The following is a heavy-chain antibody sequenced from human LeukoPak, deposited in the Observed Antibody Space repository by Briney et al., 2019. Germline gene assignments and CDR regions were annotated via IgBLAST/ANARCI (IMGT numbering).Heavy chain of an antibody. V-gene: IGHV4-34*01. CDR2: INHSGST. CDR3: ARGKSYYDFWSGYYYYFDY. D-gene: IGHD3-3*01. CDR1: GGSFSGYY. J-gene: IGHJ4*02. Sequence: PSETLSLTCAVYGGSFSGYYWSWIRQPPGKGLEWIGEINHSGSTNYNPSLKSRVTISVDTSKNQFSLKLSSVTAADTAVYYCARGKSYYDFWSGYYYYFDYWGQGTLVTVSS.